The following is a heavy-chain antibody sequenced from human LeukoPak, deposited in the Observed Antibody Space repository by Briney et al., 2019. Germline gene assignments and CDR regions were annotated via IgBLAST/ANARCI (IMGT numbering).Heavy chain of an antibody. V-gene: IGHV3-23*01. Sequence: GALRLSCAASGFTFSSYAMSWVRQAPGKGLEWVSAISGSGGSTYYADSVKGRFTISRDNSKNTLYLQMNSLRAEDTAVYYCARDSGTTGEVKFDPWGQGTLVTVSS. J-gene: IGHJ5*02. CDR2: ISGSGGST. CDR3: ARDSGTTGEVKFDP. CDR1: GFTFSSYA. D-gene: IGHD3-10*01.